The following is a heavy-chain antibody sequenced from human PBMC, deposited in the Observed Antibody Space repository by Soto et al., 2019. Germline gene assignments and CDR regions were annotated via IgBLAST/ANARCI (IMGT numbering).Heavy chain of an antibody. J-gene: IGHJ6*02. CDR3: ARDSPPMDV. V-gene: IGHV3-72*01. Sequence: GGSLRLSCAVSGFTFGDHYIDWVRQAPGKGLEWVGRIRNKAHSYSTAYAASVKGRLTFSRDDSKNSVYLQMNILRDEDTAVYYCARDSPPMDVWGQGTTVTVSS. CDR1: GFTFGDHY. CDR2: IRNKAHSYST.